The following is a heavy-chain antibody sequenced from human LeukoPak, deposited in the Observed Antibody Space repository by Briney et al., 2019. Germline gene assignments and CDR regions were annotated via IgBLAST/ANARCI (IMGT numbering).Heavy chain of an antibody. Sequence: GGSLRLSCAASGFTFSSYTMSWVRQAPGKGLEWVGRIKSKTDGGTTDYAAPVKGRFTISRDDSRNTLYLQMNSLTTEDTAMYYCATDIPRGVRGANNYWGQGTLVTVSS. D-gene: IGHD3-10*01. J-gene: IGHJ4*02. CDR1: GFTFSSYT. CDR3: ATDIPRGVRGANNY. CDR2: IKSKTDGGTT. V-gene: IGHV3-15*01.